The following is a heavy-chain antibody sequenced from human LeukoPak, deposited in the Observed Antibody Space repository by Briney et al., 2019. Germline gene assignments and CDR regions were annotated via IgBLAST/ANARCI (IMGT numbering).Heavy chain of an antibody. D-gene: IGHD4-17*01. CDR1: GDSISSRC. V-gene: IGHV4-59*08. Sequence: SETLSLTCSVSGDSISSRCWSWIRQAPGKGLEWIGHIYYRGSTNYNPSLKSRVTLSVDTSKKQFSLKLSSMTAADTAVYYCAGMTTETRRGGYFDYWGQGALVTVSS. J-gene: IGHJ4*02. CDR3: AGMTTETRRGGYFDY. CDR2: IYYRGST.